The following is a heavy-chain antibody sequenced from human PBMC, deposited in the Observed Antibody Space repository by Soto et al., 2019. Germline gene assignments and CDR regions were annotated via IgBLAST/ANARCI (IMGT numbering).Heavy chain of an antibody. V-gene: IGHV3-15*01. D-gene: IGHD6-25*01. J-gene: IGHJ4*02. CDR2: VKSRPDGGTT. CDR1: GFSFSNAW. CDR3: TTVFLLPRGLGSSVF. Sequence: EGQLEQSGGGLVRSGGSLRLSCVASGFSFSNAWMTWVRQAPGKGLEWVGRVKSRPDGGTTDYASPVRGRFTITGDDSKSTVYLQMHSLKGEDKAVYDCTTVFLLPRGLGSSVFWGQGALVTVSS.